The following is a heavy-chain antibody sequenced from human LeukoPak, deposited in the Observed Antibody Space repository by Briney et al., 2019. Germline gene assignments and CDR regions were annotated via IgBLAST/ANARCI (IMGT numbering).Heavy chain of an antibody. D-gene: IGHD1-26*01. Sequence: GSSVKVSCKASGGTFSSYAISWVRQAPGQGLEWMGRIIPIFGIANYAQKFQGRVTITADKSTSTAYMELSSLRSEDTAVYYCAREAYSGSYYFDYWGQGTLVTVSS. J-gene: IGHJ4*02. V-gene: IGHV1-69*04. CDR2: IIPIFGIA. CDR1: GGTFSSYA. CDR3: AREAYSGSYYFDY.